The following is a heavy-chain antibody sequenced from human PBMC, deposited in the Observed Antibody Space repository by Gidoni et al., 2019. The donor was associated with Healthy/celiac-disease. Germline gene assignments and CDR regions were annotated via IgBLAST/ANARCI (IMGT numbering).Heavy chain of an antibody. CDR3: ASSSLAAAIIGVAFDI. CDR1: GFTFSSYA. J-gene: IGHJ3*02. CDR2: ISYDGSNK. Sequence: QVQLVESGGGVVQPGRSLRLSCAASGFTFSSYAMHWVRQAPGKGLEWVAVISYDGSNKYYADSVKGRFTISRDNSKNTLYLQMNSLRAEDTAVYYCASSSLAAAIIGVAFDIWGQGTMVTVSS. D-gene: IGHD2-2*01. V-gene: IGHV3-30-3*01.